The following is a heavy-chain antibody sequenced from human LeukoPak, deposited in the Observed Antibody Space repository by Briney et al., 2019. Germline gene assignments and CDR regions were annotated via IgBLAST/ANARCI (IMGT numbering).Heavy chain of an antibody. CDR3: ARDYPADY. CDR1: GFTFSSYP. CDR2: ISSDGTDK. V-gene: IGHV3-30-3*01. Sequence: GGSLRLSCAASGFTFSSYPMHWVCQAPGKGLEWVALISSDGTDKKYANSVKGRFTISRDNSKNTLYLQMHSLRVEDTAVYYCARDYPADYWGQGTLVTVSS. J-gene: IGHJ4*02.